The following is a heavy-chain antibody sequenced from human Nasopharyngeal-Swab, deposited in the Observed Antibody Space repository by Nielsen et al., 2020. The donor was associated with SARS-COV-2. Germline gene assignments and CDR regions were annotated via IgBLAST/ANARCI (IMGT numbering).Heavy chain of an antibody. V-gene: IGHV3-21*01. CDR3: ARDKKYSSSSFFYYYYMDV. CDR1: GFTFSIYS. Sequence: GGPLRLSCAASGFTFSIYSMNWVRQAPGKGLEWVSSISSSSSYIYYADSVKGRFTISRDNARNSLYLQMNSLRAEDTAVYYCARDKKYSSSSFFYYYYMDVWGKGTTVTVSS. CDR2: ISSSSSYI. J-gene: IGHJ6*03. D-gene: IGHD6-6*01.